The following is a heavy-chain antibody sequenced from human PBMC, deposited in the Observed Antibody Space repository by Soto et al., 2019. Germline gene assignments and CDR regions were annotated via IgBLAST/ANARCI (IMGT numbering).Heavy chain of an antibody. J-gene: IGHJ5*02. V-gene: IGHV1-8*01. CDR2: MNPNSGNT. CDR1: GYTFTSYD. Sequence: QVQLVQSGVEVKKPGASVKVSCKASGYTFTSYDINWVRQATGQGLEWMGWMNPNSGNTGYAQKFQGRVTMTRNTSISTAYMELSSLRSEDTAVYYCARERAAAGSNTFDPWGQGPLVIVSS. CDR3: ARERAAAGSNTFDP. D-gene: IGHD6-13*01.